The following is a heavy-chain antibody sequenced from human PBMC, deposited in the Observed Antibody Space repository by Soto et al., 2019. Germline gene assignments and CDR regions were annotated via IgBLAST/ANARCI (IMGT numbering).Heavy chain of an antibody. Sequence: GASVKVSCKTSGYSFTNYGINWVRQAPGQGLEWMGWISPFTGDTHYTQSLQGRITVTTDTSTNTAYVELRSLRSADTAVYYCARSCSGGSCHSAYWGQGTLVTVSS. CDR2: ISPFTGDT. J-gene: IGHJ4*02. CDR1: GYSFTNYG. V-gene: IGHV1-18*04. D-gene: IGHD2-15*01. CDR3: ARSCSGGSCHSAY.